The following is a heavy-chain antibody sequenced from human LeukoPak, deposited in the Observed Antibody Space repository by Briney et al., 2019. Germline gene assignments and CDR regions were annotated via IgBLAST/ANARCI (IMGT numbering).Heavy chain of an antibody. D-gene: IGHD1-14*01. CDR2: IYTSGST. J-gene: IGHJ6*03. V-gene: IGHV4-61*02. Sequence: SQTLSLTCTVSGGSISSGSYYWSWIRQPAGKGLEWIGRIYTSGSTNYNPSLKSRVTISVDTSKNQFPLKLSSVTAADTAVYYCARDTGLASYYYYYMDVWGKGTTVTVSS. CDR1: GGSISSGSYY. CDR3: ARDTGLASYYYYYMDV.